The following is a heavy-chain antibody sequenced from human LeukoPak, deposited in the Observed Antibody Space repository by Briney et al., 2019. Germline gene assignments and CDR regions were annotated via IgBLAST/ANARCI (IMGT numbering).Heavy chain of an antibody. V-gene: IGHV3-23*01. D-gene: IGHD4-23*01. CDR3: AKTSRPYGGNSEFDY. CDR2: ISGSGGST. J-gene: IGHJ4*02. Sequence: GGSLRLSCAASGFTFSSYAMSWVRQAPGKGLEWVSAISGSGGSTYYADSVKGRFTISRDNSKNTLYLQMNSLRAEDTAVYYCAKTSRPYGGNSEFDYWGQGTLVTVSS. CDR1: GFTFSSYA.